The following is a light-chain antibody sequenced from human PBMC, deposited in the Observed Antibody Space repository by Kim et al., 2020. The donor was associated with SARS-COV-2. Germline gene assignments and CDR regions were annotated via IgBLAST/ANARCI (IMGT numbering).Light chain of an antibody. CDR1: SSNIGAGYD. V-gene: IGLV1-40*01. CDR3: QSYDSSLGGLV. J-gene: IGLJ3*02. Sequence: QSVLTQPPSVSGAPGQRVTISCTGSSSNIGAGYDVHWYQQLPGTAPKLLIYGNSNRPSGVPDRFSGSKSGTSASLAITGLQAEDEADYYCQSYDSSLGGLVFGGGTHLTVL. CDR2: GNS.